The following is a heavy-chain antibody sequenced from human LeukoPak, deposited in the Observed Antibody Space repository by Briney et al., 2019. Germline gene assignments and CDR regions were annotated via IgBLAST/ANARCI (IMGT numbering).Heavy chain of an antibody. V-gene: IGHV1-18*04. J-gene: IGHJ6*04. CDR2: ISAYNGNT. CDR3: ARAYGSGSFSRMDV. D-gene: IGHD3-10*01. Sequence: ASVKVSCKASGYTFTSYGISWVRQAPGQGLEWMGWISAYNGNTNYAQKLRGRVTMTTDTSTSTAYMELRSLRSDDTAVYYCARAYGSGSFSRMDVWGKGTTVTVSS. CDR1: GYTFTSYG.